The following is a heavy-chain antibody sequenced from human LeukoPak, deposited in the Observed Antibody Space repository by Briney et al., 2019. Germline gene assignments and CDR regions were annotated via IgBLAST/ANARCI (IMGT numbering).Heavy chain of an antibody. V-gene: IGHV3-23*01. Sequence: GGSLRPSCAASGFTVSSNYMSWVRQAPGKGLEWVSAISGSGGSTYYADSVKGRFIISRDNSKNTLYLQMNSLRAEDTAVYYCAKDEALGAFDIWGQGTMVTVSS. CDR3: AKDEALGAFDI. J-gene: IGHJ3*02. CDR2: ISGSGGST. CDR1: GFTVSSNY.